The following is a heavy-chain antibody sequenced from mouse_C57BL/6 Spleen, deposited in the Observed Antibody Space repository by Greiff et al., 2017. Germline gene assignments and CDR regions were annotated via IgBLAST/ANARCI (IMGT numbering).Heavy chain of an antibody. V-gene: IGHV1-62-2*01. CDR1: GYTFTEYT. CDR3: ARHEGVYDYDEERPWFAY. J-gene: IGHJ3*01. Sequence: VQLQQSGAELVKPGASVKLSCKASGYTFTEYTIHWVKQRSGQGLEWIGWFYPGSGSIKYNEKFKDKATLTADKSSSTVYMELSRLTSEDSAVYFCARHEGVYDYDEERPWFAYWGQGTLVTVSA. CDR2: FYPGSGSI. D-gene: IGHD2-4*01.